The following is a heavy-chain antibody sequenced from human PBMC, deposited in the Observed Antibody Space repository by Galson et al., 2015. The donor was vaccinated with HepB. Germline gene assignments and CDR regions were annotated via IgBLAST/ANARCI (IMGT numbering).Heavy chain of an antibody. CDR2: IRSKAYGGTT. CDR3: TCITMVRGSRYFDL. V-gene: IGHV3-49*03. D-gene: IGHD3-10*01. Sequence: SLRLSCAASGFTFGDYAMSWFRQAPGKGLEWVGFIRSKAYGGTTEYAASVKGRFTISRDDSKSIAYLQMNSLKTEDTAVYYCTCITMVRGSRYFDLWGRGTLVTVSS. CDR1: GFTFGDYA. J-gene: IGHJ2*01.